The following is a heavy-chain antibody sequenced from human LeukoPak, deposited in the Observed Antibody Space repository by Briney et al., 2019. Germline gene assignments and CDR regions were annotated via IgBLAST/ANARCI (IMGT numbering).Heavy chain of an antibody. CDR2: IWYDGSNK. D-gene: IGHD3-10*01. V-gene: IGHV3-33*01. CDR1: GFTFSSYG. Sequence: GGSLRLSCAASGFTFSSYGMHWVRQAPGKGLEWVAVIWYDGSNKYYADSVKGRFTISRDNSKNTLYLQMNSLRAEDTAVYYCAREGAPSYYFDYWGQGTLVTVSS. J-gene: IGHJ4*02. CDR3: AREGAPSYYFDY.